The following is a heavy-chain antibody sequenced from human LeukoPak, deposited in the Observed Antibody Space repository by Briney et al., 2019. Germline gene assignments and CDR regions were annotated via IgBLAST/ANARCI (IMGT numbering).Heavy chain of an antibody. CDR3: ASPGYSSGWSLSAPYYYFDY. Sequence: GASAKVSCKASGYTFTSYGISWGRQVPGHGRECVGWFSAYIGNTNYAQKLQGGVTMTTDTSTSTAYMELRSLRSDDTAVYYCASPGYSSGWSLSAPYYYFDYWGQGTLVTVSS. D-gene: IGHD6-19*01. J-gene: IGHJ4*02. CDR2: FSAYIGNT. V-gene: IGHV1-18*01. CDR1: GYTFTSYG.